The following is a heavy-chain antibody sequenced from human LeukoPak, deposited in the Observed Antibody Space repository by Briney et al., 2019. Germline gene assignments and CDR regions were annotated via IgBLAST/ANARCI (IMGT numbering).Heavy chain of an antibody. CDR1: GFTFSSYA. CDR3: ARDWYNNSDACDI. J-gene: IGHJ3*02. CDR2: ISRNGGST. D-gene: IGHD4-11*01. V-gene: IGHV3-64*01. Sequence: GGSLRLSCAASGFTFSSYAMHWVRQAPGKGLEYVSAISRNGGSTYYANSVKGRFTISRDNSKNTLYLQMGSLRAEDMAVYYCARDWYNNSDACDIWGQGTMVTVSS.